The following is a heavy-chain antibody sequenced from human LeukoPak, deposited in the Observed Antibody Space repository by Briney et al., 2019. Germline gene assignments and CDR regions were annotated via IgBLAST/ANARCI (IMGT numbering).Heavy chain of an antibody. CDR1: GFTLSSYA. Sequence: PGGSLRLSCAASGFTLSSYAMSWVRQAPGKGLEWVLDISGSGGSTYYADSVRGRFTISRDNAKNTLYLQMNSLRAEDTAVYLCARGRDSSFYPYFDYWGQGTLVTVSS. CDR3: ARGRDSSFYPYFDY. CDR2: ISGSGGST. J-gene: IGHJ4*02. D-gene: IGHD3-22*01. V-gene: IGHV3-23*01.